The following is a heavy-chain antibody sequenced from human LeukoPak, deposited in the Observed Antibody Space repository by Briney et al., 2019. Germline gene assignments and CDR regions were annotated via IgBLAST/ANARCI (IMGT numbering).Heavy chain of an antibody. D-gene: IGHD3-3*01. J-gene: IGHJ5*02. V-gene: IGHV4-39*01. CDR1: GGSISSSSYY. Sequence: SETLSLTCTVSGGSISSSSYYWGWIRQPPGKGLERIGSIYYSGSTYYNPSLKSRVTISVDTSKNQFSLKLSSVTAADTAVYYCARRFLEWLSLDPWGQGTLVTVSS. CDR2: IYYSGST. CDR3: ARRFLEWLSLDP.